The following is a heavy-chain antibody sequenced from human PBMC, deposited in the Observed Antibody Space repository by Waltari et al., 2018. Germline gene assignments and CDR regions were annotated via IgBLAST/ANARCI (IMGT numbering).Heavy chain of an antibody. Sequence: QVQLVESGGGVVQPGRSLRLSCAASGFTFSSYAMPWVRQAPGKGLEWVAVISYDGSNKYYADSVKGRFTISRDNSKNTLYLQMNSLRAEDTAVYYCARGLETHYGMDVWGQGTTVTVSS. CDR2: ISYDGSNK. CDR1: GFTFSSYA. CDR3: ARGLETHYGMDV. V-gene: IGHV3-30*01. J-gene: IGHJ6*02.